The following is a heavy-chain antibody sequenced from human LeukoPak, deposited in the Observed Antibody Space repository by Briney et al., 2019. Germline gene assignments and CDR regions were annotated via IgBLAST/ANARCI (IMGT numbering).Heavy chain of an antibody. D-gene: IGHD1-26*01. CDR3: ASLGGSYFGVDY. CDR2: ISSSSSYI. CDR1: GFTFSSYS. J-gene: IGHJ4*02. V-gene: IGHV3-21*01. Sequence: GGSLRLSCAASGFTFSSYSMNWVRQAPGKGLEWVSPISSSSSYIYYADSVKGRFTISRDNAKNSLYPQMNSLRAEDTAVYYCASLGGSYFGVDYWGQGTLVTVSS.